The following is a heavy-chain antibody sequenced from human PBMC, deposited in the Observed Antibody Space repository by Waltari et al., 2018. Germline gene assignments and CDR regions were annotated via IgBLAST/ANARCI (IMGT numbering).Heavy chain of an antibody. J-gene: IGHJ3*02. CDR2: INEDERER. D-gene: IGHD1-26*01. CDR3: ARGRSETYRGGVFDI. Sequence: EVQLVESGGGLVQPGGSLRLSCAAFGFPLASYWTNWVRQAPGKGLEWVANINEDERERSFVDSVKGRFTISRDNAKNTLYLQMNSLRVEDTAVYYCARGRSETYRGGVFDIWGQGTMVTVSS. CDR1: GFPLASYW. V-gene: IGHV3-7*01.